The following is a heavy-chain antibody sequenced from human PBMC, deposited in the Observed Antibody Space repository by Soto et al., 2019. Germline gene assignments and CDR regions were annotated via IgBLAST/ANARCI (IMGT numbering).Heavy chain of an antibody. J-gene: IGHJ4*02. Sequence: EVQLVESGGGLVKPGGSLRLSCAASGFTFSSYSMNWVRQAPGKGLEWVSSISSSSSYIYYADSVKGRFTISRDNAKNSLYLQMNSLRAEDTAVYYCASGLGAVTMHITAAPGRYWGQGTLVTVSS. V-gene: IGHV3-21*01. CDR1: GFTFSSYS. CDR2: ISSSSSYI. CDR3: ASGLGAVTMHITAAPGRY. D-gene: IGHD4-17*01.